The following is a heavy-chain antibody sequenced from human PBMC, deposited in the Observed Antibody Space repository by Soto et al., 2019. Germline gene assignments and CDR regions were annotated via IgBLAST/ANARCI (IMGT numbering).Heavy chain of an antibody. J-gene: IGHJ4*02. CDR2: ISSSSSYI. Sequence: SLRLSCAASGFTFSSYSMNWVRQAPGKGLEWVSSISSSSSYIYYADSVKGRFTISRDNAKNSLYLQMNSLRAEDTAVYYCAKGRLVGFLARDSWGQGTLVTFSS. V-gene: IGHV3-21*04. D-gene: IGHD3-3*01. CDR1: GFTFSSYS. CDR3: AKGRLVGFLARDS.